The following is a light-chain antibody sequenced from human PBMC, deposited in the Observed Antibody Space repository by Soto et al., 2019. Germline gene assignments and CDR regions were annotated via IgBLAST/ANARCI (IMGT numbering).Light chain of an antibody. J-gene: IGLJ1*01. CDR1: SSDVTSYYR. Sequence: SVLTQPPSVSGSPGQSVTISCTGTSSDVTSYYRVSWYQQPPGTAPKLLIYDVSNRPSGVPDRFSGSRSGNTASLTISGLQAEDEADYYCSLYTSSSTYVFGTGTKVTVL. V-gene: IGLV2-18*01. CDR2: DVS. CDR3: SLYTSSSTYV.